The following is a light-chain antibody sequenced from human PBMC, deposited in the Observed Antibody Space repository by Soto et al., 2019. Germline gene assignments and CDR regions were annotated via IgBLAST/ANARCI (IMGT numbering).Light chain of an antibody. Sequence: DIQMTQSPSTLSASGGDRVTITCRASQSISSWLAWYQQKPGKAPKLLIYKASSLESGVPSRFSGSGSGTEFTHTISSLQPDDFATYYCQQYNSSPTFGQGTKVEIK. J-gene: IGKJ1*01. V-gene: IGKV1-5*03. CDR2: KAS. CDR3: QQYNSSPT. CDR1: QSISSW.